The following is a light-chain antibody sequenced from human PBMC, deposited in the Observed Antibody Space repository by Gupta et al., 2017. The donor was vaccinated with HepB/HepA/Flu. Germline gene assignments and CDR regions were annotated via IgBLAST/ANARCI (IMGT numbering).Light chain of an antibody. Sequence: NFILTQPHSVSESPGRTVTISCTRSSGSIASSYTQWYQLRPGSAPTTVIFEDKERPSGVPDRFSGSIDRSSNSAYLTISGLKSEDEADYYCQSDDRISQAVFGGGTQLTVL. V-gene: IGLV6-57*03. CDR3: QSDDRISQAV. J-gene: IGLJ7*01. CDR1: SGSIASSY. CDR2: EDK.